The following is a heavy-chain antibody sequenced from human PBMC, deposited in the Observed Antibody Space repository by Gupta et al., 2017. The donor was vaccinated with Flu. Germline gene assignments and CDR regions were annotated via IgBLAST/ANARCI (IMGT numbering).Heavy chain of an antibody. Sequence: QVQLQESGPGLVTPSQTLSLTCAVAGVSINSGSSYWSWVRQPAGKGLEWLGRIFSNGATNYNPSLKSRVTMSLDTSNNHVALTLSSVTAADTAIYYCARLGRTQSGLGTSSTGGLDVWGPGTTVTVAS. CDR2: IFSNGAT. D-gene: IGHD6-6*01. V-gene: IGHV4-61*02. CDR1: GVSINSGSSY. CDR3: ARLGRTQSGLGTSSTGGLDV. J-gene: IGHJ6*02.